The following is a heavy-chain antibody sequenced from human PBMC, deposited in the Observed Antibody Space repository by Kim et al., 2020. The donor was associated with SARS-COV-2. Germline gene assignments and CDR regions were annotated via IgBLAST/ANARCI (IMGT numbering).Heavy chain of an antibody. CDR3: AQTTVGDY. J-gene: IGHJ4*02. Sequence: GGSTYYADSVKGRFTISRDNSKNTLYLQMNSLRAEDTAVYYCAQTTVGDYWGQGTLVTVSS. CDR2: GGST. V-gene: IGHV3-23*01. D-gene: IGHD4-17*01.